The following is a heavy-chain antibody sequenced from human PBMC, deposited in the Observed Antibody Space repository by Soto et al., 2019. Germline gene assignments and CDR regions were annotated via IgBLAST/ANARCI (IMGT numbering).Heavy chain of an antibody. Sequence: HVQLQESGPGLVKPSQTLSLTCTVSGDSITSGGYYWGWIRHLPGKGLEWIGCIYPSGGTHYNTSLKNRFTISIDTSKNQFYLKVTSVTAADTAVYYCARDNRLTVHPANVPYGMDVGGQGSTVPVSS. CDR2: IYPSGGT. CDR3: ARDNRLTVHPANVPYGMDV. J-gene: IGHJ6*02. CDR1: GDSITSGGYY. V-gene: IGHV4-31*03. D-gene: IGHD3-16*01.